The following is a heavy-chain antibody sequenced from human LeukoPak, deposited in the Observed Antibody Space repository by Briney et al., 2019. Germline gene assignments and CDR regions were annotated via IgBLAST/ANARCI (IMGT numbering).Heavy chain of an antibody. Sequence: GGSLRLSCAASGFTFSSYAMHWVRQAPGKGLEYVSAISSNGGSTYYANSVKGRFTISRDNSKNTLYLQMGSLRAEDMAVYYCARGRYPDFWSYFDYWGQGTLVTVSS. CDR2: ISSNGGST. V-gene: IGHV3-64*01. CDR1: GFTFSSYA. CDR3: ARGRYPDFWSYFDY. J-gene: IGHJ4*02. D-gene: IGHD3-3*01.